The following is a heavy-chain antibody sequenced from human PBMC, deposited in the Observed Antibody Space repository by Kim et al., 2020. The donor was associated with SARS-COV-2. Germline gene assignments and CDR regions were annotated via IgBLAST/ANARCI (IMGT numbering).Heavy chain of an antibody. CDR2: IYHSGST. CDR1: GGSISSGGYS. Sequence: SETLSLTCAVSGGSISSGGYSWRWIRQPPGKGLEWIGYIYHSGSTYYNPSLKSRVTISVDRSKNQFSLNLSSVTAADTAVYYFSRDSYYCVSWRLFDPWG. J-gene: IGHJ5*02. CDR3: SRDSYYCVSWRLFDP. V-gene: IGHV4-30-2*01. D-gene: IGHD3-10*02.